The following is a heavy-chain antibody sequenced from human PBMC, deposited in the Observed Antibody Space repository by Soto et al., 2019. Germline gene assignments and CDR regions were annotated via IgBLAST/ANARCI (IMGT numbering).Heavy chain of an antibody. Sequence: QGQLVESGGGVVQPGRSLRLSCAASGFTFSTYGMHWVRQAPGKGLEWVAVIWYDGSNKYYADSVKGRFTISRDNYKNTVFLEMNSLRVEDTAVYYCARGIGAAGGADWFDPWGQGTLVTVSS. CDR2: IWYDGSNK. V-gene: IGHV3-33*01. CDR3: ARGIGAAGGADWFDP. CDR1: GFTFSTYG. D-gene: IGHD6-13*01. J-gene: IGHJ5*02.